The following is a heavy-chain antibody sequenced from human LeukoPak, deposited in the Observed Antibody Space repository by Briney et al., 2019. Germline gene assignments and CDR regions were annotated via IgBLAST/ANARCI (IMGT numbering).Heavy chain of an antibody. CDR3: ARVRYFDWLLYGAFDI. D-gene: IGHD3-9*01. J-gene: IGHJ3*02. CDR1: GGSISSSNW. CDR2: IYHSGGT. V-gene: IGHV4-4*02. Sequence: TSETLSLTCAVSGGSISSSNWWSWVRQPPGKGLEWIGEIYHSGGTNYNPSLKSRVTISVDKSKNQFSLKLSSVTAADTAVYYCARVRYFDWLLYGAFDIWGQGTMVTVSS.